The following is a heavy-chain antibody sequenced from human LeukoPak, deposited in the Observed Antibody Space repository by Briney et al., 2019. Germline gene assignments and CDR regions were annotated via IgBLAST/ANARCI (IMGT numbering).Heavy chain of an antibody. Sequence: PGGSLRLSCAASGFTFSSYGMHWVRQAPGKGLEWVALIWYDGSNKYYADSVKGRFTISRDNSENTLYLQMNSLRVEDTAVYYCARGRRELLLRGQGTLVTVSS. CDR1: GFTFSSYG. CDR2: IWYDGSNK. CDR3: ARGRRELLL. J-gene: IGHJ4*02. D-gene: IGHD1-26*01. V-gene: IGHV3-33*01.